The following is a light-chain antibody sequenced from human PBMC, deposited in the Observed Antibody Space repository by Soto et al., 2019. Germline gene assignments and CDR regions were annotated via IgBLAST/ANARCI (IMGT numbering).Light chain of an antibody. V-gene: IGLV2-11*01. Sequence: QSALTQPRSVSGSPGQSVTISCTGTSSDVGGYKYVSWYQQHPGKAPKFIIYDVSERPSGVPDRFSGSKSGNTASLTISGLEAEDEADYYCCSYAGNYVYVFGSGTKVTVL. CDR2: DVS. J-gene: IGLJ1*01. CDR1: SSDVGGYKY. CDR3: CSYAGNYVYV.